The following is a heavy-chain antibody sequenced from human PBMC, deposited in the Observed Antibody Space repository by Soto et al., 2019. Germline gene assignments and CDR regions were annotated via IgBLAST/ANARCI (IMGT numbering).Heavy chain of an antibody. J-gene: IGHJ6*02. D-gene: IGHD1-26*01. Sequence: GASVKVSCKVSGYTLTELSMHWVRQAPGKGLEWMGGFDPEDGETIYAQKFQGRVTMTEDTSTDTAYMELSSLRSEDTAVYYCATDLSGSYPRYYYYYGMDVWGQGTTVTVSS. CDR2: FDPEDGET. CDR1: GYTLTELS. V-gene: IGHV1-24*01. CDR3: ATDLSGSYPRYYYYYGMDV.